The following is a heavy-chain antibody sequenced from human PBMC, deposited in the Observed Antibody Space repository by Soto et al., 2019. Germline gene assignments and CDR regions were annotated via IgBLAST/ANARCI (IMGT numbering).Heavy chain of an antibody. CDR3: ARAGAHLGYCSGGSCYSAFDI. V-gene: IGHV3-48*02. D-gene: IGHD2-15*01. Sequence: GGSLRLSCAASGFTFSSYSMNWVRQAPGKGLEWVSYISSSSSTIYYADSVKGRFTISRDNAKNSLYLQMNSLRDEDTAVYYCARAGAHLGYCSGGSCYSAFDIWGQWTMVTVSS. CDR1: GFTFSSYS. CDR2: ISSSSSTI. J-gene: IGHJ3*02.